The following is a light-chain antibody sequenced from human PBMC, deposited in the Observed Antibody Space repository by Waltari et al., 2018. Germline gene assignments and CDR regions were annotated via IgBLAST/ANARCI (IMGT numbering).Light chain of an antibody. Sequence: DIEMTQSPSTLSASVGDRVTITCRASQSISNWLAWYQQKPGKAPNLLIYKASSLESGVPSRFRGSGSWTEFTLTISSLQPDDFATYYCQQYYSYPITFGGGTKVEIK. CDR2: KAS. CDR3: QQYYSYPIT. CDR1: QSISNW. J-gene: IGKJ4*01. V-gene: IGKV1-5*03.